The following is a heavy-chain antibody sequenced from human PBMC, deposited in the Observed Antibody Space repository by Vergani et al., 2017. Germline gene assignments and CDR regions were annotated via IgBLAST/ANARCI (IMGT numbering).Heavy chain of an antibody. J-gene: IGHJ4*02. CDR2: IIPTFGTA. CDR1: GGTFSSYA. Sequence: QVQLVQSGAEVKKPGSSVKVSCKASGGTFSSYAISWVRQAPGQGLEWMGRIIPTFGTANYAQKFQGRVTITADESTSTAYMELSSLRSEDTAVYYCARARYYYDSSGYYLDYWGQGTLVTVSS. D-gene: IGHD3-22*01. CDR3: ARARYYYDSSGYYLDY. V-gene: IGHV1-69*18.